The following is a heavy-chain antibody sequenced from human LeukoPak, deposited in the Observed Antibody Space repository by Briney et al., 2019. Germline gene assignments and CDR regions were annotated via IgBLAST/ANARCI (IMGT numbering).Heavy chain of an antibody. CDR2: ISSSSSYI. J-gene: IGHJ5*02. CDR3: VRDHGDIVVVPAALGSWFDP. D-gene: IGHD2-2*01. CDR1: GFTFSSYS. Sequence: GGSLRLSCAASGFTFSSYSMNWVRQALGKGLEWVSSISSSSSYIYYADSVKGRSTISRDNAKNSLYLQMNSLRAEDTAVYYCVRDHGDIVVVPAALGSWFDPWGQGTLVTVSS. V-gene: IGHV3-21*01.